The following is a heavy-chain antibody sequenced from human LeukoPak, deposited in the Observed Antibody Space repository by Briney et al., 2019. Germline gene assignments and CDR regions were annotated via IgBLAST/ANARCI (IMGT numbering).Heavy chain of an antibody. V-gene: IGHV4-39*01. D-gene: IGHD3-3*01. J-gene: IGHJ3*02. Sequence: PSETLSLTCTVSGGSISSSSYYWGWIRQPPGKGLEWIGSIYYSGSTYYNRSLKSRVTISVDTSKNQFSLKLSSVTAADTAVYYCASSITIFGVVPDAFDIWGQGTMVTVSS. CDR2: IYYSGST. CDR3: ASSITIFGVVPDAFDI. CDR1: GGSISSSSYY.